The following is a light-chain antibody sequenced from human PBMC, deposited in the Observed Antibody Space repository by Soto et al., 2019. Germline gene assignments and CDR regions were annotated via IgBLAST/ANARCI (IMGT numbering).Light chain of an antibody. Sequence: DMGMAETACTLCGSLGQRATLACRASQSIGTTLAWYLQKPGQAPRLLISDASTRATGIPASFSGSGSGTEFTLTINSLQSEDSAVYYCQQHNQWPIPFGQGTRLAIK. CDR3: QQHNQWPIP. J-gene: IGKJ5*01. CDR1: QSIGTT. CDR2: DAS. V-gene: IGKV3-15*01.